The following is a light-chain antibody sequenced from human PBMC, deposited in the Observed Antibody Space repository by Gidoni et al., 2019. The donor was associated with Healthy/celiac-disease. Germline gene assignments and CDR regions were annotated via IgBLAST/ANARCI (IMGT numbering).Light chain of an antibody. J-gene: IGKJ4*01. V-gene: IGKV4-1*01. Sequence: VSPGARVTINCKSRQSVLYSSNNKNYLAWYQQKPGQPPKLLIYWASTRESGVPDRFSGSGSGTDFTLTICSLQAEDLAVYYCQQYYSTPITFGEGTKVEIK. CDR3: QQYYSTPIT. CDR1: QSVLYSSNNKNY. CDR2: WAS.